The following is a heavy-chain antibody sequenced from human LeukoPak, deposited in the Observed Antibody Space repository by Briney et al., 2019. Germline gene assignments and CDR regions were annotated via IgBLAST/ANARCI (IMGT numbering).Heavy chain of an antibody. J-gene: IGHJ4*02. D-gene: IGHD3-9*01. CDR2: IYTSGST. CDR3: ARVGFYDILTGYYTGYFDY. Sequence: SETLSFTCTVSGGSISSYYWSWIRQPAGKGLEWIGRIYTSGSTNYNPSLKSRVTMSVDTSKNQFSLKLSSVTAADTAVYYCARVGFYDILTGYYTGYFDYWGQGTLVTVSS. CDR1: GGSISSYY. V-gene: IGHV4-4*07.